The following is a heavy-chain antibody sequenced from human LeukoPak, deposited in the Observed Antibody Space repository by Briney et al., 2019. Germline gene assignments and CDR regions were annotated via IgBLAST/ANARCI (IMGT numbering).Heavy chain of an antibody. CDR3: ARGIPPDDAFDI. D-gene: IGHD1-14*01. CDR1: GYTFTGYY. CDR2: INPNSGGT. Sequence: ASVKVSCRASGYTFTGYYMHWVRQAPGQGLELMGRINPNSGGTNYAQKFQGRVTMTRDTSISTAYMELSRLRSEDTAVYYCARGIPPDDAFDIWGQGTMVTVSS. V-gene: IGHV1-2*06. J-gene: IGHJ3*02.